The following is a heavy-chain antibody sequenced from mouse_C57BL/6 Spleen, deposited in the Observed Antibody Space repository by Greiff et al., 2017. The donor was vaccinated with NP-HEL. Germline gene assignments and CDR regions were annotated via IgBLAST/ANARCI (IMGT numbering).Heavy chain of an antibody. CDR2: IWSDGST. CDR3: ARHASSGYEDYFDY. CDR1: GFSLTSYG. Sequence: QVQLQQSGPGLVAPSQSLSITCTVSGFSLTSYGVHWVRQPPGKGLEWLVVIWSDGSTTYNSALKSRLSISKDNSKSQVFLKMNSLQTDDTAMYYCARHASSGYEDYFDYWGQGTTLTVSS. J-gene: IGHJ2*01. D-gene: IGHD3-2*02. V-gene: IGHV2-6-1*01.